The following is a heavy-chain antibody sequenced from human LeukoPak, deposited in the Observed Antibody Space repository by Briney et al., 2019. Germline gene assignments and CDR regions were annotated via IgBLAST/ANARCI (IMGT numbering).Heavy chain of an antibody. Sequence: PGGSLRLSCAASGFTVSSNYMSWVRQAPGKGLEWVSVIYSGGSTYYADSVKGRFTISRDNSKNTLFLQMNSLRTEDTAVYFCARWGNDYSQFDSWGQGTLVTVS. CDR3: ARWGNDYSQFDS. J-gene: IGHJ4*02. D-gene: IGHD4-11*01. CDR1: GFTVSSNY. V-gene: IGHV3-53*01. CDR2: IYSGGST.